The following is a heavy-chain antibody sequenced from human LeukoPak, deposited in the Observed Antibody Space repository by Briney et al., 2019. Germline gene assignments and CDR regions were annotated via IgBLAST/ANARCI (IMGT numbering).Heavy chain of an antibody. CDR1: GGSIGSDY. D-gene: IGHD6-19*01. J-gene: IGHJ4*02. CDR2: IYYTVGT. V-gene: IGHV4-59*08. CDR3: AKYGNSGWVIDN. Sequence: PSETLSLTCTVSGGSIGSDYWTWIRHPPGKGLEYIGYIYYTVGTNYNPSLKSRVTISVDTSKNQFSLNLSSVTAAHTAVYFCAKYGNSGWVIDNWGQGTLVTVSS.